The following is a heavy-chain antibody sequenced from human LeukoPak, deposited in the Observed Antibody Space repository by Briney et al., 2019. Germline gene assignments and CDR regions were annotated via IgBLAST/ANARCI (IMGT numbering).Heavy chain of an antibody. CDR2: ISGSGGTT. CDR3: AKDGAHYYDSSGYYYFDY. J-gene: IGHJ4*02. Sequence: GGTLRLSCAASEFTFSSFGMNWVRQAPGKGLEWVSAISGSGGTTYYADSVQGRFTISRDNSKNTLFLQMNSLRAEDTAVYYCAKDGAHYYDSSGYYYFDYWGRGTLVTVSS. CDR1: EFTFSSFG. V-gene: IGHV3-23*01. D-gene: IGHD3-22*01.